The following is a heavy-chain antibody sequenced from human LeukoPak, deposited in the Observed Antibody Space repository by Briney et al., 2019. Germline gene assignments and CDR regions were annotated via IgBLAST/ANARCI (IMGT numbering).Heavy chain of an antibody. V-gene: IGHV3-23*01. CDR2: ISGSGGST. D-gene: IGHD3-10*01. J-gene: IGHJ4*02. CDR1: GFTFSSYA. CDR3: AKDLRVWDHPSFDY. Sequence: GGSLRLSCAASGFTFSSYAMSWVRQAPGKGLEWVSAISGSGGSTYYADSVKGRFTISRDNSKNTLYLQMNSLRAEDAAVYYCAKDLRVWDHPSFDYWGQGTLVTVSS.